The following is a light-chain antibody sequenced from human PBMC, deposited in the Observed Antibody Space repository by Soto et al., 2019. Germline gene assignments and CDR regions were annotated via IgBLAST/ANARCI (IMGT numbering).Light chain of an antibody. Sequence: QSVLTQPPSASGTPGQRVTISCSGSRSNIGSNTVNWYQQLPGTAPKLLIHTNNQRPSGVPDRFSGSKSGTSASLAISGLQSEDEADYYCAAWDDSLNGYVFGTGTKLTVL. V-gene: IGLV1-44*01. J-gene: IGLJ1*01. CDR2: TNN. CDR1: RSNIGSNT. CDR3: AAWDDSLNGYV.